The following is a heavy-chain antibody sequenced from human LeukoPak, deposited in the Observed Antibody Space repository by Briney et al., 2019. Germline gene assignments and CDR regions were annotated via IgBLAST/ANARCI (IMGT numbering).Heavy chain of an antibody. V-gene: IGHV3-9*01. D-gene: IGHD1-26*01. CDR1: GFTFDDYA. CDR3: AKEGPGIVGATGAFDI. CDR2: ISWNSGSI. Sequence: PGGSLRLSCAASGFTFDDYAMHWVRQAPGKGLEWVSGISWNSGSIGYADSVKGRFTISRDNSKNTLYLQMNSLRAEDTAVYYCAKEGPGIVGATGAFDIWGQGTMVTVSS. J-gene: IGHJ3*02.